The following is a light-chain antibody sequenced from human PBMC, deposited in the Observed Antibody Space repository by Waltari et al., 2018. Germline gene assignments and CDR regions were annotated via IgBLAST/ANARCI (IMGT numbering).Light chain of an antibody. CDR3: QQSYSFTRT. CDR2: AAS. J-gene: IGKJ1*01. Sequence: EIQMTQSPSSLSASVGDRVTITCRASQTISRYLNWYQQKLGKAPNLLIYAASSLQSGVPSRFSGSGSGRDFTLIITSLQPEDFATYYCQQSYSFTRTFGQGTKVEIK. V-gene: IGKV1-39*01. CDR1: QTISRY.